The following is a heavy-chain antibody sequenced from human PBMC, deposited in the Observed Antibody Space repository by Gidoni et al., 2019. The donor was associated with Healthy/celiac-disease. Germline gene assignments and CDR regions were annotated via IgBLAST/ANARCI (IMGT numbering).Heavy chain of an antibody. CDR3: ARGMTTVTTADY. D-gene: IGHD4-17*01. Sequence: QVQLQQWGAGLLKPSETLSLTCAVYGGSFSGYYWSWIRQPPGKGLEWIGEINHSGSTNYNPSLKSRVTISVDTSKNQFSLKLSSVTAADTAVYYCARGMTTVTTADYWDQGTLVTVSS. CDR2: INHSGST. CDR1: GGSFSGYY. V-gene: IGHV4-34*01. J-gene: IGHJ4*02.